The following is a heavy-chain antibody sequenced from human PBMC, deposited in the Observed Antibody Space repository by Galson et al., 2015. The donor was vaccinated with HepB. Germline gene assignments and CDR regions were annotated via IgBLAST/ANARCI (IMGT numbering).Heavy chain of an antibody. CDR3: AREDYGDYGDALDV. CDR2: IYHSGST. CDR1: GGSISTSNW. Sequence: LSLTCAVSGGSISTSNWWSWVRQSPGKGLEWIGEIYHSGSTNYNPSLKSRVTISIDKSKNQFSLKMSSVTAADTAVYYCAREDYGDYGDALDVWGQGTMVTVSS. D-gene: IGHD4-17*01. J-gene: IGHJ3*01. V-gene: IGHV4-4*02.